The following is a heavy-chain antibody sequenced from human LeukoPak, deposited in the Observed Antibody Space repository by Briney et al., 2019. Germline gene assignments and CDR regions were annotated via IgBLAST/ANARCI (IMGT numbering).Heavy chain of an antibody. J-gene: IGHJ4*02. D-gene: IGHD3-3*01. V-gene: IGHV3-48*01. CDR2: ISSSSSTI. CDR3: AKSVREGYDFWSGYYPGRLFDY. CDR1: GFTFSSYS. Sequence: GGSLRLSCAASGFTFSSYSMNWVRQAPGKGLEWVSYISSSSSTIYYADSVKGRFTISRDNAKNSLYLQMNSLRAEDTAVYYCAKSVREGYDFWSGYYPGRLFDYWGQGTLVTVSS.